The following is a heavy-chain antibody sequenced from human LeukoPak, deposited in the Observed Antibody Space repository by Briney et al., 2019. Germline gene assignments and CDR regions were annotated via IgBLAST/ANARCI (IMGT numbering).Heavy chain of an antibody. CDR3: ARADYRGNYLVY. Sequence: GGSLRLSCAASGFTFSDYYMTWIRQAPGKGLEWVSYISSSSSDTNYADSVKGRFTISRDNAENAMYLQMNSLRAEDTAVYYCARADYRGNYLVYWGQGTLVTVSS. D-gene: IGHD1-26*01. J-gene: IGHJ4*02. CDR2: ISSSSSDT. V-gene: IGHV3-11*06. CDR1: GFTFSDYY.